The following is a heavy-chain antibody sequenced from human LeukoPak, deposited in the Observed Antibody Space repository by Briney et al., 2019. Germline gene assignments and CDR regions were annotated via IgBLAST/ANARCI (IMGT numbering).Heavy chain of an antibody. Sequence: GGSLRLSCAASGFTFSSYEMNWVRQAPGKGLGWVSYISRSGSTRTYADSVKGRFTISRDNAQNSLYLEMNSLRAEDTAVYYCAREIVSAVAGDFDYWGQGTLVTVSS. D-gene: IGHD6-19*01. V-gene: IGHV3-48*03. CDR3: AREIVSAVAGDFDY. CDR2: ISRSGSTR. CDR1: GFTFSSYE. J-gene: IGHJ4*02.